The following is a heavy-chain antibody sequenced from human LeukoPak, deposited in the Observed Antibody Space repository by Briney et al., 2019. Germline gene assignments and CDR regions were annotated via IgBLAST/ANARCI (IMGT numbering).Heavy chain of an antibody. CDR2: IYSHESNI. D-gene: IGHD1-1*01. J-gene: IGHJ4*02. Sequence: GESPKIPCKGLGLSFPTYWIAWVRQVPGKGLEWMGMIYSHESNIRYSPSLQGQVTLSADTSTSTSSLQGSSLKASHTGLYNSATPPSPGHSSSFEHWGRGTRVPLSS. CDR1: GLSFPTYW. CDR3: ATPPSPGHSSSFEH. V-gene: IGHV5-51*01.